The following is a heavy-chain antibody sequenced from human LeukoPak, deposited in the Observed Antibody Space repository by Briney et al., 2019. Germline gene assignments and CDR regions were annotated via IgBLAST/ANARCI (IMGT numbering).Heavy chain of an antibody. CDR2: ISSSSSDI. Sequence: GGSLRLSCAASGFSFSSYSMNWVRQAPGKGLEWVSSISSSSSDIFHADSMKGRFTISRDNAKNSLYLQMNSPRAEDTAVYYCARAAAIKAGAFDIWGQGTMVTVSS. J-gene: IGHJ3*02. D-gene: IGHD2-2*02. CDR1: GFSFSSYS. V-gene: IGHV3-21*06. CDR3: ARAAAIKAGAFDI.